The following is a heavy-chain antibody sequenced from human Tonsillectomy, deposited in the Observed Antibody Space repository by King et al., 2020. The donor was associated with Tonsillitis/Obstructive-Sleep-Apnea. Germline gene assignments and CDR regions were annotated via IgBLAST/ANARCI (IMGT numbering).Heavy chain of an antibody. V-gene: IGHV3-30*04. CDR1: GFTFSSYA. Sequence: VQLVESGGGVVQPGRSLRLSCAASGFTFSSYAMHWVRQAPGKGLEWVAVISYDGSNKYCADSVKGRFTISRDNSKNTLYLQMNSLRAEDTAVYYCARDPPLPLRYFDWLPTQEYYYYYGMDVWGQGTTVTVSS. D-gene: IGHD3-9*01. CDR3: ARDPPLPLRYFDWLPTQEYYYYYGMDV. CDR2: ISYDGSNK. J-gene: IGHJ6*02.